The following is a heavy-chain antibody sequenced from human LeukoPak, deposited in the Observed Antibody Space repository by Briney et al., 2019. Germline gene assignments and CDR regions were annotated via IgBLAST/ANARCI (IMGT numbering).Heavy chain of an antibody. CDR2: INHSGST. J-gene: IGHJ4*02. Sequence: AETLSLTCAVYGGSFSGYYWTWIRQPPGKGLEWIGEINHSGSTNYNASLKSRVTMSVDTSKNQFSMKLSSVTAADTAVYYCARGGSSDWLFTLWGQGTLVTVSS. D-gene: IGHD6-19*01. CDR1: GGSFSGYY. CDR3: ARGGSSDWLFTL. V-gene: IGHV4-34*01.